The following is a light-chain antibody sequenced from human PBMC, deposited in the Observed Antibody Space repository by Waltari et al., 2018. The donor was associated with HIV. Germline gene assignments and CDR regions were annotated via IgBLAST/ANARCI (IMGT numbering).Light chain of an antibody. CDR3: AAWDDSLNGPV. CDR2: TNN. Sequence: QSVLTQPPSASGTPGQRVTISCSGSNSNIGTNTVNWYQQLPGTAPKLLIYTNNERPSWVPDRFSGSKSGASASLASSGLQSEDEADYYCAAWDDSLNGPVFGGGTKLTVL. V-gene: IGLV1-44*01. CDR1: NSNIGTNT. J-gene: IGLJ2*01.